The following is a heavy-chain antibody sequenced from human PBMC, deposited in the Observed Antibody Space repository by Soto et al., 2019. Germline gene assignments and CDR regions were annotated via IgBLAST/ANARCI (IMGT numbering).Heavy chain of an antibody. CDR2: TYYSGST. J-gene: IGHJ6*02. Sequence: QLQLQESGPGLVKPSEPLSLTCTVSGGSISSSSYYWGWIRQPPGKGLEWIGSTYYSGSTYYNPSPKSRVTISVDTSKNQFSLKLSPVTAADTAVYYCASTMVRGVTPRYYYYYGMDVWGQGTTVTVSS. D-gene: IGHD3-10*01. V-gene: IGHV4-39*01. CDR3: ASTMVRGVTPRYYYYYGMDV. CDR1: GGSISSSSYY.